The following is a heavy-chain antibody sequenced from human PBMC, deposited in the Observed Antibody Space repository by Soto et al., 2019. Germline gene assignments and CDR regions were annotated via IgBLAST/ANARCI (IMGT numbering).Heavy chain of an antibody. J-gene: IGHJ4*02. CDR2: IWYDGSNK. Sequence: QVQLVESGGGVVQPGRSLRLSCAASGFTFSSYGMHWVRQAPGKGLEWVAVIWYDGSNKYYADSVKGRFTISRDNSKNTLYLQMNSLRAEDTAVYYCARERQWLASYSFDYWGQGTLVTVSS. V-gene: IGHV3-33*01. CDR3: ARERQWLASYSFDY. CDR1: GFTFSSYG. D-gene: IGHD6-19*01.